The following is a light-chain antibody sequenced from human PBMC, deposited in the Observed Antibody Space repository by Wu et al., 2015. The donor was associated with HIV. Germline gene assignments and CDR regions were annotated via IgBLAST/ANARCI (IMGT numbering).Light chain of an antibody. CDR2: GAS. Sequence: EIVLTQSPGTLSLSPGERATLSCRASQSVSSSFLAWYQQKPGQAPRLLMYGASSRATGISDRFSVSGSGTDFTLTISRLEPEDFAVYYCQQYGSSGAFGQGDQGGNQT. CDR3: QQYGSSGA. V-gene: IGKV3-20*01. J-gene: IGKJ1*01. CDR1: QSVSSSF.